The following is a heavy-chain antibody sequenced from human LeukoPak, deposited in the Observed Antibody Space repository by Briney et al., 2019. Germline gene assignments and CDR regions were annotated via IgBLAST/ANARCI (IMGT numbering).Heavy chain of an antibody. D-gene: IGHD4-17*01. CDR1: GGSISSYY. CDR2: IYDSGST. J-gene: IGHJ4*02. V-gene: IGHV4-59*01. CDR3: ARVGLRGVTTLYFDH. Sequence: SETLSLTCSVSGGSISSYYWSWNRQPPGKGLEWIGYIYDSGSTNYNPSLKSRVTISVDTSKNQFSLKVSSVTAADTAVYYCARVGLRGVTTLYFDHWGQGTLVTVSS.